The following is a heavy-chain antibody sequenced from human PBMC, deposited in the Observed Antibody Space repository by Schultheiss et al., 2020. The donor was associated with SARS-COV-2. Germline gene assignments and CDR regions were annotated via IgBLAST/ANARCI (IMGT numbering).Heavy chain of an antibody. J-gene: IGHJ4*02. CDR1: GGSFSGYY. D-gene: IGHD4-17*01. V-gene: IGHV4-34*01. CDR3: ARVGGGYGDYYFDY. CDR2: INHSGST. Sequence: SETLSLTCAVYGGSFSGYYWSWIRQPPGKGLEWIGEINHSGSTNYNPSLKSRVTISVDTSKNQFSLKVRSVTAADTAVYYCARVGGGYGDYYFDYWGQGTLVTVSS.